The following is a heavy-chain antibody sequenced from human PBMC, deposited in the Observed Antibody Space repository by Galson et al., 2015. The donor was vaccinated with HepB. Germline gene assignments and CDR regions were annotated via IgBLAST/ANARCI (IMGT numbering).Heavy chain of an antibody. CDR3: ASYGYCSGGSCYHYYYYMDV. D-gene: IGHD2-15*01. Sequence: SVKVSCKASGYTFTGYYMHWVRQAPGQGLEWMGRINPNSGGTNYAQKFQGRVTMTRDTSISTAYMELSRLRSDDTAVYYCASYGYCSGGSCYHYYYYMDVWGKGTTVTVSS. V-gene: IGHV1-2*06. CDR2: INPNSGGT. J-gene: IGHJ6*03. CDR1: GYTFTGYY.